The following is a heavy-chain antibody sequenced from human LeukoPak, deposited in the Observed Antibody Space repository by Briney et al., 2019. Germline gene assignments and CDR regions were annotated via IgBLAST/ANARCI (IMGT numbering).Heavy chain of an antibody. CDR1: VFTFSSYA. D-gene: IGHD3-22*01. CDR3: AKRDAYDSSGFSPLFDY. CDR2: TSGRGGST. V-gene: IGHV3-23*01. J-gene: IGHJ4*02. Sequence: PGRSLRLSCAASVFTFSSYAMRGVRQAPGKGLEWVSTTSGRGGSTYYADSVKGRLTISRDNSKSALYLQVNSLRAEDTAVYYCAKRDAYDSSGFSPLFDYWGQGTLVTVSS.